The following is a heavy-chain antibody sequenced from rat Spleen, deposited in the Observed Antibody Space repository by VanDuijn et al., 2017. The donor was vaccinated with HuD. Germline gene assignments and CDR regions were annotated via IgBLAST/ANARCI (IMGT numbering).Heavy chain of an antibody. D-gene: IGHD1-7*01. CDR2: ISNDGVNT. CDR3: AVAGYGY. V-gene: IGHV5-58*01. CDR1: GFRFSSYW. J-gene: IGHJ2*01. Sequence: EVQLVETGGGLVQPGKSLKLSCVASGFRFSSYWMYWVRQAPGKGLEWVSSISNDGVNTYYPDSVKGRFTISRDNAESIVYLQMNSLKSEDTANYYCAVAGYGYWGQGVMVTVSS.